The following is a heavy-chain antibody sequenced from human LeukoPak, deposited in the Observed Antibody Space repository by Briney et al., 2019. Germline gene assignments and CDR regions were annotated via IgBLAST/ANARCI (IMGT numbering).Heavy chain of an antibody. Sequence: ASVKVSCKASGGTFSSYAISWVRQAPGQGLEWMGGIIPIFGTANYAQKFQGRVTITTDESTSTAYMELSSLRSEDTAVYYCASSPKIWSGANDAFDIWGQGTMVTVSS. V-gene: IGHV1-69*05. D-gene: IGHD3-10*01. J-gene: IGHJ3*02. CDR1: GGTFSSYA. CDR2: IIPIFGTA. CDR3: ASSPKIWSGANDAFDI.